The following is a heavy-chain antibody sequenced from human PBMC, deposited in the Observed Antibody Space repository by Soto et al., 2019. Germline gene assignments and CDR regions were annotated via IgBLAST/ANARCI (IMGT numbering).Heavy chain of an antibody. CDR2: ISAYNGNT. Sequence: QVQLVQPGAEVKKPGASVKVSCKASGYTFTSYGISWVRQAPGQGLEWMGWISAYNGNTNYAQKLQGRVTMTTDTSTSTAYMELRSLRSDDTAVYYCARDWYYYDSSGYKDDAFDIWGQGTMVTVSS. J-gene: IGHJ3*02. CDR3: ARDWYYYDSSGYKDDAFDI. V-gene: IGHV1-18*01. CDR1: GYTFTSYG. D-gene: IGHD3-22*01.